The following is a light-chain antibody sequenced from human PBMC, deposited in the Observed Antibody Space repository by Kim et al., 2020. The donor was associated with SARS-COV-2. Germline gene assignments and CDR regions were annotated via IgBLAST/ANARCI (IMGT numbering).Light chain of an antibody. CDR3: QAWDSGTAVV. V-gene: IGLV3-1*01. CDR2: QDT. Sequence: SYELTQPPSVSVSPGQTASITCSGDKLGDKYVFWYQQKPGQSPVLVIYQDTKRPSGIPERFSASNSGNTATLTISGLQATDEADYYCQAWDSGTAVVFGG. CDR1: KLGDKY. J-gene: IGLJ2*01.